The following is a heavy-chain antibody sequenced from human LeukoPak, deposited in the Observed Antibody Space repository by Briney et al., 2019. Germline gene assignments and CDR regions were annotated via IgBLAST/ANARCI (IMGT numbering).Heavy chain of an antibody. D-gene: IGHD3-16*02. Sequence: RGESLKISCKGSGYSFSSYWIDWVRQLPGKGLEWMGIIYPGDSDTIYSPSLQGQVTISADKSINTAYLQWSSLQASDTAIYYCARRVGLASDYRYYFDSWGQGTLVTVSS. CDR2: IYPGDSDT. V-gene: IGHV5-51*01. J-gene: IGHJ4*02. CDR3: ARRVGLASDYRYYFDS. CDR1: GYSFSSYW.